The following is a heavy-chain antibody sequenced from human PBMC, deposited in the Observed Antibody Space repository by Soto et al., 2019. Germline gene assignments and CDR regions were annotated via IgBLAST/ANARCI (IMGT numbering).Heavy chain of an antibody. J-gene: IGHJ6*02. CDR1: VYTFTSYA. CDR3: GRSVVGATGEILYNAMDV. D-gene: IGHD1-26*01. CDR2: INAANGDT. V-gene: IGHV1-3*01. Sequence: QVQLVQSGAEVKKPGASVQVSCKASVYTFTSYALHWVRQARGERPEWMGWINAANGDTKYSKKFHGRVTITRDTSASTGYMELSSLRSEDTAVYFCGRSVVGATGEILYNAMDVWGQGTTVTVSS.